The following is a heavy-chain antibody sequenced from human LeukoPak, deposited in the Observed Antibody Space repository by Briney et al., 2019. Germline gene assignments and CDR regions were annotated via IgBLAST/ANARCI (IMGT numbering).Heavy chain of an antibody. CDR3: ARTGAGITGTKNWFDP. Sequence: GGSLRLSCAASGFTFSSYSMIWVRQAPGKGLEGGSSISSSSGYIYYADSVKGRFTISRDNAKNSLYLQMNSLRAEDTAVYYCARTGAGITGTKNWFDPWGQGTLVTVSS. CDR2: ISSSSGYI. CDR1: GFTFSSYS. D-gene: IGHD1-20*01. V-gene: IGHV3-21*01. J-gene: IGHJ5*02.